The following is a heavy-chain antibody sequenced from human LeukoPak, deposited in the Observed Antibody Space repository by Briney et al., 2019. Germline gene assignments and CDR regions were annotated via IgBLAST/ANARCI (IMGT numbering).Heavy chain of an antibody. CDR1: GDSVSSNSAA. Sequence: SQTRSLTCAISGDSVSSNSAAWNWIRQSPWRGLEWLGRTYYRSKWYNDYAVSVKSRITINPDTSKNQFSLQLNSVTPEDTAVYYCARAVISSGWYEEGGWFDPWGQGTLVTVSS. J-gene: IGHJ5*02. D-gene: IGHD6-19*01. V-gene: IGHV6-1*01. CDR3: ARAVISSGWYEEGGWFDP. CDR2: TYYRSKWYN.